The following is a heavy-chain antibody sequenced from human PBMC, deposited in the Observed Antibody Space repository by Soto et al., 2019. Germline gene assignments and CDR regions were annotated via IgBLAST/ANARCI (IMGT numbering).Heavy chain of an antibody. J-gene: IGHJ6*02. CDR1: GFTFSSYW. CDR2: INSDGSST. Sequence: EVQLVESGGGLVQPGGSLRLSCAASGFTFSSYWMHWVRQAPGKGLVWVSRINSDGSSTSYADSVKGRFTISRDNAKNTLYLQMNSLRAEDTAVYYCARDEPKTGYYYYGMDVWGQGTTVTVSS. CDR3: ARDEPKTGYYYYGMDV. V-gene: IGHV3-74*01. D-gene: IGHD3-9*01.